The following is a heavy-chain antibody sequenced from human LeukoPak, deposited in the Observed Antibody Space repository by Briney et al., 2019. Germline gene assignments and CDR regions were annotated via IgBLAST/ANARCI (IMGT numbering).Heavy chain of an antibody. Sequence: GESLKISCKGPGYRFTDYWIAWVRQMPGKGLEWMGNIYPGDSDSRYSPSFQGQVTFSADKSISTAYLQWSSLKASDTAMYYCARRSYCYSTSCYGYWFDSWGQGTLVTVSS. V-gene: IGHV5-51*01. CDR2: IYPGDSDS. CDR3: ARRSYCYSTSCYGYWFDS. J-gene: IGHJ5*01. CDR1: GYRFTDYW. D-gene: IGHD2-2*01.